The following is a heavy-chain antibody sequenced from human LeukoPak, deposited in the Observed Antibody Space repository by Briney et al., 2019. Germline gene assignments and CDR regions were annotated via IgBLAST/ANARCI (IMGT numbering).Heavy chain of an antibody. J-gene: IGHJ6*03. CDR1: GFTFSSYS. CDR3: ARSRKGYQLLSTNRDYYYMDV. D-gene: IGHD2-2*01. V-gene: IGHV3-21*01. Sequence: SGGSLRLSCAASGFTFSSYSMNWVRQAPGKGLEWVSSISGSSSYIYYADSVKGRFTISRDSAKNSLYLQMNSLRADDTAVYYCARSRKGYQLLSTNRDYYYMDVWGKGTTVTLSS. CDR2: ISGSSSYI.